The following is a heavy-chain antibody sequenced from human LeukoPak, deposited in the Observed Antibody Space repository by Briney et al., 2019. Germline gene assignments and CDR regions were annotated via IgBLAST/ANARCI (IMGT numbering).Heavy chain of an antibody. CDR2: ISSSSSYI. D-gene: IGHD3-3*01. CDR1: GFTFSSYS. Sequence: GGSLRLSCAASGFTFSSYSMNWVRQAPGKGLEWVSSISSSSSYIYYADSVKGRFTISRDNAKNSLYLQMNSLRAEDTAVYYCAREGDFWPYYYYYMDVWGKGTTVTVSS. V-gene: IGHV3-21*01. CDR3: AREGDFWPYYYYYMDV. J-gene: IGHJ6*03.